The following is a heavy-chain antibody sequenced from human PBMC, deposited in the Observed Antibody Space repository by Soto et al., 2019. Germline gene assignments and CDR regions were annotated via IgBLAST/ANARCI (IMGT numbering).Heavy chain of an antibody. D-gene: IGHD1-1*01. J-gene: IGHJ4*02. CDR3: ARGRYGDY. Sequence: QVHLVQSGAEVKKPGASVKVSCKGSGYGFTTYGITWVRQAPGQGLEWMAWSSAHNGNTNYAQKLQGRVTVTRDTSTSTAYMGLRSLRSDDTAVYYCARGRYGDYWGQGALVNVSS. V-gene: IGHV1-18*01. CDR2: SSAHNGNT. CDR1: GYGFTTYG.